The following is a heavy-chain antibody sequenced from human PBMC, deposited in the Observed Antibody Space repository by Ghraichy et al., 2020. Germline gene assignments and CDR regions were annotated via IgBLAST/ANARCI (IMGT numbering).Heavy chain of an antibody. D-gene: IGHD4-23*01. CDR1: GFTFSAYS. J-gene: IGHJ4*02. Sequence: GGSLRLSCAASGFTFSAYSMHWVRQAPGKGLEWMSLITYDGSRRFHAESLEGRVTVSRDNSKNTLYLEVHSLRPDDTAIYYCATDFLGTRDYWGQGTLVSVSS. CDR3: ATDFLGTRDY. CDR2: ITYDGSRR. V-gene: IGHV3-30*04.